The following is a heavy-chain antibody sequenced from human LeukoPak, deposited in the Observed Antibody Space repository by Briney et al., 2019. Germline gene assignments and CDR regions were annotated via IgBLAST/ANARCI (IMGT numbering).Heavy chain of an antibody. CDR1: LYSITSAYY. V-gene: IGHV4-61*01. J-gene: IGHJ3*02. D-gene: IGHD3-9*01. CDR3: ARRGRDYDILTGPTPGSFDI. Sequence: SETLSLTCTVSLYSITSAYYWGWIRQPPGKGLEWIGYIYYSGSTNYNPSLKSRVTISVDTSKNQFSLKLSSVTAADTAVYYCARRGRDYDILTGPTPGSFDIWGQGTMVTVSS. CDR2: IYYSGST.